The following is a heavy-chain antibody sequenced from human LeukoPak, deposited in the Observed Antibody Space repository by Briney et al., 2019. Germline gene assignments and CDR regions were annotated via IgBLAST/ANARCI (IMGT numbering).Heavy chain of an antibody. D-gene: IGHD6-19*01. Sequence: PGGSLRLSCAASGFTFSSYAMSWVRQAPGKGLEWVSAISGSGGSTYYADSVKGRFTISRDNSKNTLYLQMNSLRAEDTAVYYCARDRGGGWYEGVGLFDYWGQGTLVTVSS. CDR3: ARDRGGGWYEGVGLFDY. CDR2: ISGSGGST. V-gene: IGHV3-23*01. J-gene: IGHJ4*02. CDR1: GFTFSSYA.